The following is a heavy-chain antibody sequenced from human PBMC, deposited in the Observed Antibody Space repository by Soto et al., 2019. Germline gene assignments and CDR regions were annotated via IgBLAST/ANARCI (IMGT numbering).Heavy chain of an antibody. D-gene: IGHD1-20*01. J-gene: IGHJ4*02. V-gene: IGHV3-23*01. CDR3: ATVHNTSRSFDY. Sequence: GGSLRLSCAASGFTFNIYAMTWVRQAPGKGLEWVSTTGATGRTTYYADSVKGRFTVSRDNSKNTLDLQMSNLRAEDTAVYYCATVHNTSRSFDYWGQGTLVTSPQ. CDR1: GFTFNIYA. CDR2: TGATGRTT.